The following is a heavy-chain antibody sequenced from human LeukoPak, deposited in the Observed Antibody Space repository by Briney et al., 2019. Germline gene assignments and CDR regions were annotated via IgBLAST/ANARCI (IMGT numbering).Heavy chain of an antibody. CDR3: ARTVLRSLGEFSLRGWFDP. V-gene: IGHV3-21*01. Sequence: GGSLRLSCAASGFTFSSYSMNWVRQAPGKGLEWVSSISSSSSYIYYADSVKGRFTISRDNAKNSPYLQMNSLRAEDTAVYYCARTVLRSLGEFSLRGWFDPWGQGTLVIVSS. D-gene: IGHD3-16*01. J-gene: IGHJ5*02. CDR2: ISSSSSYI. CDR1: GFTFSSYS.